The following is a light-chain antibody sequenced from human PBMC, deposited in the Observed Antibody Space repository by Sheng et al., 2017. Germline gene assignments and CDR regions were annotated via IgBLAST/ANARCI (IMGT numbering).Light chain of an antibody. V-gene: IGLV3-1*01. CDR1: KLGDKY. CDR2: QDT. J-gene: IGLJ2*01. CDR3: QAWDGSTAI. Sequence: SYDLTQSPSVSVSPGQTASITCSGDKLGDKYASWYQQKSGQSPVLVIYQDTKRPSGIPERFSGSSSGDTATLTISGTQAMDEADYYCQAWDGSTAIFGGGTRLSVL.